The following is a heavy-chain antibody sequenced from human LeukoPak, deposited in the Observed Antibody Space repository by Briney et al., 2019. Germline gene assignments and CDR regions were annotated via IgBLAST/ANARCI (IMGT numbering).Heavy chain of an antibody. CDR1: GSSINSYD. J-gene: IGHJ5*02. V-gene: IGHV3-21*01. Sequence: GGSLKLSCTASGSSINSYDMNWVRQAPGKGLEWVSSISPKSDFIYYSDSVRGRFTVSRDNADNSLYLQMNSLRAEDTAVYYCARADCSASTCYLRRSWFDPWGQGTLVTVSS. CDR2: ISPKSDFI. CDR3: ARADCSASTCYLRRSWFDP. D-gene: IGHD3-9*01.